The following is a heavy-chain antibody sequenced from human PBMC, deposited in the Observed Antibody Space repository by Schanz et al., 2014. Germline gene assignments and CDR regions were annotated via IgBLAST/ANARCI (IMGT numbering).Heavy chain of an antibody. J-gene: IGHJ4*02. CDR3: VVWFGGVRNS. D-gene: IGHD3-10*01. CDR1: GFTFSDHY. CDR2: SKNKAARYTT. V-gene: IGHV3-72*01. Sequence: EVQLVESGGGLVQPGGSLRLSCAASGFTFSDHYMEWVRQAPGKGLEWVGRSKNKAARYTTEYAGSVRGRFTISRDDSKNPLYLRMTSLKAEETAVYYCVVWFGGVRNSWGQGTPVTVSS.